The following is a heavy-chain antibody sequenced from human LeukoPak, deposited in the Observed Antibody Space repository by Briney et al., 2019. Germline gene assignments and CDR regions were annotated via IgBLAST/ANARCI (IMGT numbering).Heavy chain of an antibody. CDR1: GCTFIDYY. D-gene: IGHD2-2*01. Sequence: RVASVKVSCKASGCTFIDYYIHWVRQAPGQGLEWMGWINPNSGGSYSAEDFQGRVTMTRDTSMSTVYMELRSLTSDDTAVYYCARDLGLVVVPSAVDYWGQGTLVTVSS. CDR3: ARDLGLVVVPSAVDY. V-gene: IGHV1-2*02. CDR2: INPNSGGS. J-gene: IGHJ4*02.